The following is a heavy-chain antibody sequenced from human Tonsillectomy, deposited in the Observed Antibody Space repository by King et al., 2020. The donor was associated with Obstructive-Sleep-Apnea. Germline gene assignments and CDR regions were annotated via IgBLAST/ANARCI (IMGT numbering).Heavy chain of an antibody. V-gene: IGHV4-31*03. CDR3: ARDGGKQRGVRGMDV. D-gene: IGHD6-25*01. CDR1: GGSISSGGYY. CDR2: IYYSGST. Sequence: QLQLQESGPGLVKPSQTLSLTCTVSGGSISSGGYYWNWIRQHPGKGLEWIGYIYYSGSTYYNPSLKSRVTISVDTSKNQFSLKLSSVTAADTAVYYWARDGGKQRGVRGMDVWGQGTTVTVSS. J-gene: IGHJ6*02.